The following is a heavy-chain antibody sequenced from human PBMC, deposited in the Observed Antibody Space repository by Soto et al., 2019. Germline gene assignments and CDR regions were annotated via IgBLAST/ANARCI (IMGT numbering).Heavy chain of an antibody. CDR3: ARELDGIDV. Sequence: GGSLRLSCTASGFTFNSHAMTWVRQAPGKGLEWVSYISSSGSYTNYADSVQGRFTISRDNAKNSLYLQMNSLRAEDTAVYYCARELDGIDVWGQGTTVTVS. J-gene: IGHJ6*02. CDR2: ISSSGSYT. CDR1: GFTFNSHA. V-gene: IGHV3-21*04.